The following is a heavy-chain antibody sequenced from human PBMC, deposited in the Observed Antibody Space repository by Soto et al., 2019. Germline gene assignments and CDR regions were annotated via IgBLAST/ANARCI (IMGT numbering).Heavy chain of an antibody. CDR2: ISYDGSKK. CDR3: AKGLRSGYGDYFDY. V-gene: IGHV3-30*18. J-gene: IGHJ4*02. D-gene: IGHD4-17*01. CDR1: GFTFSTYG. Sequence: QVQLVESGGGVVQPGGSLRLSCAASGFTFSTYGMYWVRQAPGKGLEWVTVISYDGSKKYYADSVKGRFTISRDNSKNTLDLQMNSLRADDRAVYFCAKGLRSGYGDYFDYWGQGTLVTVSS.